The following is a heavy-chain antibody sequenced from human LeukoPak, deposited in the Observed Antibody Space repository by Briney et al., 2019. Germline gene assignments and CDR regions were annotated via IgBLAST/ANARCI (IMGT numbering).Heavy chain of an antibody. Sequence: NAGGSLRLSCAASGFTFNKHGMHWVRQAPGKGLEWISSISSSSSYIYNADSVKGRFTISRDNAKNSLYLQMNSLRAEDTAVYYCAPQGDGYNSPVDYWGQGTLVTVSS. V-gene: IGHV3-21*01. CDR1: GFTFNKHG. CDR2: ISSSSSYI. J-gene: IGHJ4*02. CDR3: APQGDGYNSPVDY. D-gene: IGHD5-24*01.